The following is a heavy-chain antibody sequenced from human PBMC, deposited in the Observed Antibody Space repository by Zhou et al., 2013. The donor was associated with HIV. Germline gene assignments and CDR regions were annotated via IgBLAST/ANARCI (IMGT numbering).Heavy chain of an antibody. CDR2: INPNSGGT. J-gene: IGHJ3*02. CDR3: ARVTPITLVRGVTRDAFDI. CDR1: GYSFTVYY. Sequence: QVQLVQSGAEVKKPGASVKVSCKASGYSFTVYYIHWVRQAPGQGLEWMGWINPNSGGTNFAQKFQGKVTMTRDTSINTAYMELSRLKSDDTAVYYCARVTPITLVRGVTRDAFDIWGQGTMVTVSS. D-gene: IGHD3-10*01. V-gene: IGHV1-2*02.